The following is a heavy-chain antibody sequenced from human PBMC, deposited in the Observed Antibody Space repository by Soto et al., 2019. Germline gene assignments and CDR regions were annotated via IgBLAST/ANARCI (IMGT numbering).Heavy chain of an antibody. J-gene: IGHJ6*02. CDR1: GYTFATNG. D-gene: IGHD1-26*01. CDR3: ARQEPPAHFYYGMDV. V-gene: IGHV1-18*01. Sequence: QVQLVQSGAEVKKPGASVKVSCKASGYTFATNGISWVRQAPGQGLEWMGWISAYTGNTNYAQKLQGRLSMTTDTSTTTAYMELRSLKSDDTAIYYCARQEPPAHFYYGMDVWGQGTTVTVSS. CDR2: ISAYTGNT.